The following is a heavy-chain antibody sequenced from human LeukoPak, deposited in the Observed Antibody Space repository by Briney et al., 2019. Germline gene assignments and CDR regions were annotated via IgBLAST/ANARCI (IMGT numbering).Heavy chain of an antibody. CDR3: ATPTPGRFGEFDY. CDR1: GGSISSSSYY. J-gene: IGHJ4*02. CDR2: IYYSGST. V-gene: IGHV4-39*01. D-gene: IGHD3-10*01. Sequence: PSETLSLTCTVSGGSISSSSYYWGWIRQPPGKGLEWIGSIYYSGSTYYNPSLKSRVTISVDTSKNQFSLKLSSVTAADTAVYYCATPTPGRFGEFDYWGQGTLVSVSS.